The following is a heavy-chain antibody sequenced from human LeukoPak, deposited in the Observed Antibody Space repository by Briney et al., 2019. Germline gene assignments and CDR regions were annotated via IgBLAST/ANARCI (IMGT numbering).Heavy chain of an antibody. CDR3: ARGPSRGLYGPGAY. CDR1: GFTFSSYS. Sequence: GGSLRLSCVGSGFTFSSYSMSWVRQAPGKGLEWVSFISGSSTTKHYAVSVEGRFTVSRDTAKNSLYLQMNSLRADDTAVYYCARGPSRGLYGPGAYWGRGTLVSVSS. D-gene: IGHD3-10*01. J-gene: IGHJ4*02. CDR2: ISGSSTTK. V-gene: IGHV3-48*04.